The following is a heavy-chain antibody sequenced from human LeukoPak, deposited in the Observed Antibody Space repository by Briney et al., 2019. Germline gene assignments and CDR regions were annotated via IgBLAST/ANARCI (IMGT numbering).Heavy chain of an antibody. Sequence: PGGSLRLSCAASGFTFSSYGMHWVHQAPGKGLEWVAVIWYDGSNKYYADSVKGRFTISRDNSKNTLYLQMNSLRAEDTAVYYCAREPVLGYCSSTSCYFGYGMDVWGQGTTVTVSS. D-gene: IGHD2-2*01. CDR2: IWYDGSNK. J-gene: IGHJ6*02. CDR3: AREPVLGYCSSTSCYFGYGMDV. CDR1: GFTFSSYG. V-gene: IGHV3-33*01.